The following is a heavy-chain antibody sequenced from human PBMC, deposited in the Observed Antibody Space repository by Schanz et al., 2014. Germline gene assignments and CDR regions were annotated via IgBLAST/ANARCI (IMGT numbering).Heavy chain of an antibody. CDR2: INSRNEV. CDR3: SRGIVGGLDC. J-gene: IGHJ4*02. D-gene: IGHD3-16*01. Sequence: DEQMVESGGGLVKPGGSLILSCAASRLTFANEDIHWVRQAPGKGLEWVSVINSRNEVFSIDSVRGRFTIFRDNPEKSAYLQMNSLRADDTAVYYCSRGIVGGLDCWGQGTLVTVSS. CDR1: RLTFANED. V-gene: IGHV3-21*01.